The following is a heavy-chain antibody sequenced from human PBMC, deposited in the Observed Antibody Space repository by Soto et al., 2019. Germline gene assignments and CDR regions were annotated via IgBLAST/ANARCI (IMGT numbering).Heavy chain of an antibody. J-gene: IGHJ4*02. Sequence: GGSLRLSCAASGFTFSSYDMHWVRQAPGKGLEWVAVISYDGSNKYYADSVKGRFTISRDNSKNTLYLQMNSLRAEDTAVYYCAKDPDTAMELTYFDYWGQGTLVTAPQ. CDR2: ISYDGSNK. D-gene: IGHD5-18*01. CDR1: GFTFSSYD. V-gene: IGHV3-30*18. CDR3: AKDPDTAMELTYFDY.